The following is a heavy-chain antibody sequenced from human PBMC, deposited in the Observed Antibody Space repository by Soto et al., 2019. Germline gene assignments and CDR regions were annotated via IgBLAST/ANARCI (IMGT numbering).Heavy chain of an antibody. CDR1: GGSFGGYY. V-gene: IGHV4-34*01. D-gene: IGHD2-2*01. CDR3: ARARYCSSTSCPYNWFDP. CDR2: INHSGST. J-gene: IGHJ5*02. Sequence: PSETLSLTCAVYGGSFGGYYWSWIRQPPGKGLEWIGEINHSGSTNYNPSLKSRVTISVDTSKNQFSLKLSSVTAADTAVYYCARARYCSSTSCPYNWFDPWGQGTLVTVSS.